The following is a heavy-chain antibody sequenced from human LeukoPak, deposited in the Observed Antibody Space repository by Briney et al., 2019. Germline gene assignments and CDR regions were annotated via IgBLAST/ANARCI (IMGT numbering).Heavy chain of an antibody. V-gene: IGHV3-53*01. D-gene: IGHD4-17*01. CDR3: ARGGTVTIPFDF. CDR2: IYSGGDT. Sequence: GGSLRLSCAASGFPVSSNYMSWVRQAPGKGLEWVSVIYSGGDTYYTDSVKGRFTISRDISKNMLYLHMNSLRAEDTAVYYCARGGTVTIPFDFWGQGTLVTVSS. J-gene: IGHJ4*02. CDR1: GFPVSSNY.